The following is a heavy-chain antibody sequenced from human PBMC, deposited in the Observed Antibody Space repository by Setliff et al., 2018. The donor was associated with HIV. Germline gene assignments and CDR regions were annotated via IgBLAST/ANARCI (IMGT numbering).Heavy chain of an antibody. V-gene: IGHV7-4-1*02. J-gene: IGHJ4*02. CDR1: GYTFTSYA. D-gene: IGHD3-3*01. CDR3: ARDLKRPNSNFWGGYPIPFDS. Sequence: ASVKVSCKASGYTFTSYAIHWVRQAPGQRLEWMGWINTNTGNPTYAQGFTGRFVFSLDTSVSTAYLQISSLRAEDTAVYFCARDLKRPNSNFWGGYPIPFDSWGQGTLVTVSS. CDR2: INTNTGNP.